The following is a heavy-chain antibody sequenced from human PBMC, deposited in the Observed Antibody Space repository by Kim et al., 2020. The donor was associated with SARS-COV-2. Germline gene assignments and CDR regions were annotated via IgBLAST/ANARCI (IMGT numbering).Heavy chain of an antibody. J-gene: IGHJ6*02. Sequence: ASVKVSCKASGYTFTSYYVHWVRQAPGQGLEWMGIINPSGGSTSYAQKFQGRVTMTRDTSTSTVYMELSSLRSEDTAVYYCARVPRIQLWSPSYGMDVWGQGTTVTVSS. V-gene: IGHV1-46*01. CDR2: INPSGGST. CDR1: GYTFTSYY. CDR3: ARVPRIQLWSPSYGMDV. D-gene: IGHD5-18*01.